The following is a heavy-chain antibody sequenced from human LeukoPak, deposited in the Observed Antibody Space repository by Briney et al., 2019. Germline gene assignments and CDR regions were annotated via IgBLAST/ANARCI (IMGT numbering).Heavy chain of an antibody. V-gene: IGHV3-30*03. CDR3: ALFDY. Sequence: GGSLRLSCAASGFTFSSYGMHWVRQAPGKGLEWVAVISYDGSNKYYADSVKGRFTISRDNSKNTLYLQMNSLRAEDTAVYYCALFDYWGQGTLVTVSS. J-gene: IGHJ4*02. CDR2: ISYDGSNK. CDR1: GFTFSSYG.